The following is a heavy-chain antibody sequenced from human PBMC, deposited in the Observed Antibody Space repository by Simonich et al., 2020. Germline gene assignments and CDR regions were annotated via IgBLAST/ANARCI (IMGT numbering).Heavy chain of an antibody. V-gene: IGHV3-21*01. D-gene: IGHD3-16*01. CDR3: AREQARGGAFDI. Sequence: EVQLVESGGGLVKPGGSLRLSCAASGFTFSSYSMNWVRQAPGKGLEVVASISSISSYLYYADSVKGRFTISRDNAKNSLYLQRNSLRAEDTAVYYCAREQARGGAFDIWGQGTMVTVSS. CDR2: ISSISSYL. J-gene: IGHJ3*02. CDR1: GFTFSSYS.